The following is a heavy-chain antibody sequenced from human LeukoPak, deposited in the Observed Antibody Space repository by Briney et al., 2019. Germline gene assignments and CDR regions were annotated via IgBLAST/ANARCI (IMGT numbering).Heavy chain of an antibody. Sequence: GGSLRLSCPASGFTFSSYAMTWVRQAPGKGLEWVSGISGSGSSTYSADSMKGRFTISRDNSNNTLYLQMNSLRAEDTALYYCAKAKITLIVVANPNSGALDIWGQGTMVTVSS. V-gene: IGHV3-23*01. J-gene: IGHJ3*02. CDR1: GFTFSSYA. CDR3: AKAKITLIVVANPNSGALDI. D-gene: IGHD3-22*01. CDR2: ISGSGSST.